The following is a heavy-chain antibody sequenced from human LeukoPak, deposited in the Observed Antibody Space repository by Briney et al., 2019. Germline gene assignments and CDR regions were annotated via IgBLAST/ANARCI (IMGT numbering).Heavy chain of an antibody. CDR3: ARDLSGSSVSGLET. CDR2: LYSDGTT. CDR1: GFTFSSYG. J-gene: IGHJ5*02. V-gene: IGHV3-53*01. D-gene: IGHD3-10*01. Sequence: GGSLRLSCAASGFTFSSYGMHWVRQAPGKGLEWVSVLYSDGTTYYADSLKGRFTISRDNFRNTLFLQLNSLRAGDTAVYYCARDLSGSSVSGLETWGQGTLVTVSS.